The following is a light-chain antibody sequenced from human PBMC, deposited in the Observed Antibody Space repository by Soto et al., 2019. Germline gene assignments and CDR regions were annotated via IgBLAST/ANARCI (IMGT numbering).Light chain of an antibody. CDR3: QQYGSSPWT. CDR2: GAS. V-gene: IGKV3-20*01. CDR1: QTIRSNY. J-gene: IGKJ1*01. Sequence: ETVLTQSPGTLSLSPGERATLSCRASQTIRSNYLAWYRQTPGQAPRLLIYGASNRATGIADRFSGSGSGTDFNLIISRLEPEDFALYYCQQYGSSPWTFGKGTKVEIK.